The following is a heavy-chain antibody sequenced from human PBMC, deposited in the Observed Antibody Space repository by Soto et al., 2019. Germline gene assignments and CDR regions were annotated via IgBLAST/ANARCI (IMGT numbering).Heavy chain of an antibody. D-gene: IGHD6-19*01. J-gene: IGHJ4*02. CDR1: GGSFSGYY. CDR3: ARRGSYSSGWYGFAY. V-gene: IGHV4-34*01. Sequence: TSETLSLTCAVYGGSFSGYYWSWIRQPPGKGLEWIGEINHSGSTNYNPSLKSRVTISVDTSKNQFSLKLSSVTAADTAVYYCARRGSYSSGWYGFAYWGQGTLVTVSS. CDR2: INHSGST.